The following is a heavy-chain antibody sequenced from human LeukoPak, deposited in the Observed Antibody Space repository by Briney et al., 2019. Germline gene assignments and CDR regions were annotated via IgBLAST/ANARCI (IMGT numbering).Heavy chain of an antibody. Sequence: GASVKVSCKASGGTFSSSAISWVRQAPGQGLEWMGRIIPILGIANYAQKFQGRVTITADKSTSTAYMELSSLRSEDTAVYYCARTLGRGYDDYWGQGTLVTVSS. CDR2: IIPILGIA. V-gene: IGHV1-69*04. CDR3: ARTLGRGYDDY. J-gene: IGHJ4*02. CDR1: GGTFSSSA. D-gene: IGHD5-12*01.